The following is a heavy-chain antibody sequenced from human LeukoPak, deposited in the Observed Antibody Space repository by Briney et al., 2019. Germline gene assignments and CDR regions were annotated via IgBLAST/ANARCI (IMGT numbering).Heavy chain of an antibody. D-gene: IGHD2-2*01. J-gene: IGHJ4*02. CDR3: AKDAPPDIVVVPAAPGPFDY. V-gene: IGHV3-21*01. CDR2: ISSSSSYI. CDR1: GFTFNKYW. Sequence: PGGSLRLSCADSGFTFNKYWMSWVRQAPGKGLEWVSSISSSSSYIYYADSVKGRFTISRDNSKNTLYLQMNSLRAEDTAVYYCAKDAPPDIVVVPAAPGPFDYWGQGTLVTVSS.